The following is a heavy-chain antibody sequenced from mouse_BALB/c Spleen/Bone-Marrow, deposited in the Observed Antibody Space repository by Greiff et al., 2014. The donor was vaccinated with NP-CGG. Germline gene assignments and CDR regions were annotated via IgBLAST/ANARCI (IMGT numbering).Heavy chain of an antibody. CDR3: TRLPH. Sequence: QVQLQQPGAVLVKPGASVKLSCKASGYTFTSYYMYWVKQRPGQGLEWIGEINPSNGGTNFNEKFKSRATLTVDKSSSTAYMQLSSLTSEDSAVYYCTRLPHWGQGTSVTVSS. CDR1: GYTFTSYY. V-gene: IGHV1S81*02. D-gene: IGHD5-1*01. CDR2: INPSNGGT. J-gene: IGHJ4*01.